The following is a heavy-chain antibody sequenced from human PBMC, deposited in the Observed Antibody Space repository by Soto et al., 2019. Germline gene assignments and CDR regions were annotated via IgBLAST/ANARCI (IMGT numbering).Heavy chain of an antibody. CDR1: GYTFTSYD. J-gene: IGHJ4*02. CDR2: MNPNSGNT. Sequence: ASVKVSCKASGYTFTSYDINWVRQATGQGLEWMGWMNPNSGNTGYAQKFQGRVTMTRNTSISTAYMELSSLRSEDTAVYYCAKLLPCYNYLDHWGQGTLVTVSS. D-gene: IGHD2-2*02. CDR3: AKLLPCYNYLDH. V-gene: IGHV1-8*01.